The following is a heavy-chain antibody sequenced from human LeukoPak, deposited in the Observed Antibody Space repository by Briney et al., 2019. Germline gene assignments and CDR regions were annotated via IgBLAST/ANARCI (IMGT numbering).Heavy chain of an antibody. J-gene: IGHJ4*02. CDR1: GGSISGYY. Sequence: SETLSLTCTVSGGSISGYYWSWIRQPPGKGLEWIGYIYYSGSTKYNPSLKSRVTISVDTSKNQFSLKLNSVTAADTAVYYCARRGHGDYESDYFDYWGREPWSPSPQ. CDR3: ARRGHGDYESDYFDY. CDR2: IYYSGST. D-gene: IGHD4-17*01. V-gene: IGHV4-59*08.